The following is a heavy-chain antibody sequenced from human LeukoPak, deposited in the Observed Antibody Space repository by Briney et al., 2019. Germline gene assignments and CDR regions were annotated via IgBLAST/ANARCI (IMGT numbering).Heavy chain of an antibody. V-gene: IGHV3-21*01. CDR2: ISSSSSYI. J-gene: IGHJ4*02. D-gene: IGHD2-15*01. CDR3: ARDGARYCSGGSCEDY. Sequence: GGSLRLSCAASGFTFSSYSMNWVRQAPGKGLEWVSSISSSSSYIYYADSVKGRFTISRDNAKNSLYLQMNSLRAEDTAVYYCARDGARYCSGGSCEDYWGQGTLVTASS. CDR1: GFTFSSYS.